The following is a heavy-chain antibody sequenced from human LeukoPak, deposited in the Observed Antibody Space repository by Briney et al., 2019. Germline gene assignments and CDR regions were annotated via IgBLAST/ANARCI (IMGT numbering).Heavy chain of an antibody. J-gene: IGHJ4*02. V-gene: IGHV4-4*07. CDR3: ARDRLLRYFDWFTDY. CDR2: IYTSGST. Sequence: SGTLSLTCTVSGGSISSYYWSWIRQPAGKGLEWIGRIYTSGSTNYNPSLKSRVTMSVDTSKNQFSLKLSSVTAADTAVYYCARDRLLRYFDWFTDYWGQGTLVTVSS. CDR1: GGSISSYY. D-gene: IGHD3-9*01.